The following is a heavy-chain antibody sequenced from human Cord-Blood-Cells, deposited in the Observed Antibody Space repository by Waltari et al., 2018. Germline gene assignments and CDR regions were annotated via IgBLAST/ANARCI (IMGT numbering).Heavy chain of an antibody. CDR3: ARDLRIAAANWFDP. Sequence: EVQLVESGGGLVQPGGSLRLSCAASGFTFSSYWMSWVRQAPGKGLEWVANIKQDGSEKYYVDSVKGRFTISRDNAKNSLYLQMNSLRAEDTAVYYCARDLRIAAANWFDPWGQGTLVTVSS. J-gene: IGHJ5*02. CDR1: GFTFSSYW. V-gene: IGHV3-7*01. CDR2: IKQDGSEK. D-gene: IGHD6-13*01.